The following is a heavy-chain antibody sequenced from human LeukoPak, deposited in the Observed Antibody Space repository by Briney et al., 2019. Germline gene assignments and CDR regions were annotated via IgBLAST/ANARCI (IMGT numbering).Heavy chain of an antibody. CDR3: ARRFSAAGTNWFDP. V-gene: IGHV5-51*01. D-gene: IGHD6-13*01. Sequence: GESLKISCKSSGYSFTSYWIGWVRQMPGKGLEWMGIIYPGDSDTRYSPSFQGQVIISADKSISTAYLQWSSLKASDTAMYYCARRFSAAGTNWFDPWGQGTLVTVSS. J-gene: IGHJ5*02. CDR2: IYPGDSDT. CDR1: GYSFTSYW.